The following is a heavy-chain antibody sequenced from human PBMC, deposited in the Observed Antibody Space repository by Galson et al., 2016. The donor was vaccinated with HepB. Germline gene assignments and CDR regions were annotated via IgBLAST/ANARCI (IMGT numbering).Heavy chain of an antibody. CDR1: GFTFSSYW. V-gene: IGHV3-74*01. CDR2: INSDESNT. J-gene: IGHJ4*02. Sequence: SLRLSCAASGFTFSSYWMHWVRQAPGKGLVWVSRINSDESNTNYADSVKGRFTISRDNAKNTLYLQMNSLRAEETAVYYCARGGGYYYFDYWGQGNLVTVSS. D-gene: IGHD6-25*01. CDR3: ARGGGYYYFDY.